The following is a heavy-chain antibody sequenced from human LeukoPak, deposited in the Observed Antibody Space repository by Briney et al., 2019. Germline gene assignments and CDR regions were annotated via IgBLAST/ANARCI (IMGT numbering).Heavy chain of an antibody. CDR2: ISSSGSTI. V-gene: IGHV3-48*03. J-gene: IGHJ4*02. D-gene: IGHD3-10*01. Sequence: GESLRLSCAASGFTFSSYEMNWVRQAPGKGLEWVSYISSSGSTIYYADSVKGRFTISRDNAKNSLYLQMNSLRAEDTAVYYCARVIWNYYGSGSFALDYWGQGTLVTVSS. CDR1: GFTFSSYE. CDR3: ARVIWNYYGSGSFALDY.